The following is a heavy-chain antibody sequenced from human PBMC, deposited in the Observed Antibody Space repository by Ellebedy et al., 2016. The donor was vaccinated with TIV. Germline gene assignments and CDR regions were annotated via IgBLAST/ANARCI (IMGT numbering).Heavy chain of an antibody. CDR1: GYTFTGYY. V-gene: IGHV1-2*02. CDR2: INPNSGGT. CDR3: AREPDYGDSLLLFDY. J-gene: IGHJ4*02. Sequence: ASVKVSCXASGYTFTGYYMHWVRQAPGQGLEWMGWINPNSGGTNYAQKFQGRVTMTRDTSISTAYMELSRLRSDDTAVYYCAREPDYGDSLLLFDYWGQGTLVTVSS. D-gene: IGHD4-17*01.